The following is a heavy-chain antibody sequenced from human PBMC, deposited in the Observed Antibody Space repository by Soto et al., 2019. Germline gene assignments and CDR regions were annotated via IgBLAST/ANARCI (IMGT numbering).Heavy chain of an antibody. D-gene: IGHD5-12*01. J-gene: IGHJ4*02. V-gene: IGHV4-39*01. CDR1: GGSISSSSYY. Sequence: SETLSLTCTVSGGSISSSSYYWGWIRQPPGKGLEWIGSIYYSGSTYYNPSLKSRVTISVDTSKNQFSLKLSSVTAAETAVYYCARTSVVVEMATITSSADFDYWGQGTLVTVSS. CDR2: IYYSGST. CDR3: ARTSVVVEMATITSSADFDY.